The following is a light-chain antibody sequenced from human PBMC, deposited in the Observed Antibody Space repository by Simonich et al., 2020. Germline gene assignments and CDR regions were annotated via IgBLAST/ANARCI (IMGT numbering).Light chain of an antibody. V-gene: IGKV4-1*01. Sequence: DIVMNQSPDSLAVSLGERATINCKSSQSVLYSSNSKNYLAWYQQKPGQPPKLLIYCASTRESGVPDRFSGSGSGTDFTLTISSLQAEDVAVYYCQQYYSNPCTFGQGTQLEIK. CDR1: QSVLYSSNSKNY. CDR2: CAS. CDR3: QQYYSNPCT. J-gene: IGKJ5*01.